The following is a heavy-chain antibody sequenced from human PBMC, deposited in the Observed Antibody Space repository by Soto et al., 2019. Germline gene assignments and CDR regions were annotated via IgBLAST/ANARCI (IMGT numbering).Heavy chain of an antibody. D-gene: IGHD5-12*01. CDR2: TYYRSKWYN. CDR3: ARDVEMATMSTPAVGYYYYYGMDV. J-gene: IGHJ6*02. V-gene: IGHV6-1*01. CDR1: GDSVSSNSAA. Sequence: PSQTLSLTCAISGDSVSSNSAAWNWIRQSPSRGLEWLGRTYYRSKWYNDYAVSVKSRITINPDTSKNQFSLQLNSVTPEDTAVYYWARDVEMATMSTPAVGYYYYYGMDVWGQGTTVTVSS.